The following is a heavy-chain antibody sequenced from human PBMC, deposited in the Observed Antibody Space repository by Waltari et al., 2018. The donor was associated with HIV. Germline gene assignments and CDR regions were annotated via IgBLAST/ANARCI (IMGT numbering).Heavy chain of an antibody. J-gene: IGHJ3*01. CDR1: GIAIADYA. CDR3: AKDHGGYWRRDDIYFDV. D-gene: IGHD3-22*01. V-gene: IGHV3-9*01. CDR2: ISYNSGSA. Sequence: EVQLVDSGGGLVQPGSSLRLSCAGSGIAIADYAMHWVRQRPGKSLEWVSAISYNSGSAAYADSVGGRFTVSRDNSKNAVYLQMDSLRPEDTAFYFCAKDHGGYWRRDDIYFDVWGRGTKVTVSS.